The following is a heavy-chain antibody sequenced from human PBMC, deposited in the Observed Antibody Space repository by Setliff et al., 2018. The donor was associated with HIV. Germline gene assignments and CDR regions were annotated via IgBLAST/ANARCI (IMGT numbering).Heavy chain of an antibody. V-gene: IGHV3-11*05. D-gene: IGHD5-18*01. CDR1: GFNFSDDY. J-gene: IGHJ3*01. Sequence: PGGSLRLSCVASGFNFSDDYMSWIRQAPGKGLEWVSYISSSGSFTNYADSVKGRFTISRDNAKNSLYLQMNSLRAEDTAVYYCARDGSYGLVGAFDVWGQGTMVTVSS. CDR3: ARDGSYGLVGAFDV. CDR2: ISSSGSFT.